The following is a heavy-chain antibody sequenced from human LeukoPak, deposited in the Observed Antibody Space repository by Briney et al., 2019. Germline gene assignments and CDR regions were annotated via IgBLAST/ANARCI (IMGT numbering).Heavy chain of an antibody. CDR1: GFTFSSYS. J-gene: IGHJ4*02. Sequence: PGGSLRLSCAASGFTFSSYSMNWVRQAPGKGLEWVSSISSSSSYIYYADSVKGRSTISRDNAKNSLYLQMNSLRAEDTAVYYCARARGIVVVPAANDYWGQGTLVTVSS. CDR2: ISSSSSYI. CDR3: ARARGIVVVPAANDY. D-gene: IGHD2-2*01. V-gene: IGHV3-21*01.